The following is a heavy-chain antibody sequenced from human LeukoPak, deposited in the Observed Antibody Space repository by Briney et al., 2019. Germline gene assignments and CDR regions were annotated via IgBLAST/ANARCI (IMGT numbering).Heavy chain of an antibody. D-gene: IGHD2-15*01. CDR2: INPNSVGT. J-gene: IGHJ4*02. V-gene: IGHV1-2*02. CDR1: GYTFTGYY. CDR3: ARVAFCSGGSCPYYFDY. Sequence: GASVKVSCKASGYTFTGYYMHWLRQAPGQGLEWMGWINPNSVGTNYAQKFQGRVTMTRDTSISTAYMELSRLRSDDTAVYYCARVAFCSGGSCPYYFDYWGQGTLVTASS.